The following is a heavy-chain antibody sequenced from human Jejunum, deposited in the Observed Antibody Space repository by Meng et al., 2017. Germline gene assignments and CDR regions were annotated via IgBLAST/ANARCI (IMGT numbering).Heavy chain of an antibody. CDR1: GSSLSGHY. V-gene: IGHV4-59*11. J-gene: IGHJ2*01. CDR3: ASAGSSGWNWYFGL. Sequence: KLQEAGPGLVKGSETLSLTCNVSGSSLSGHYWSWIRQAPGKGLEWIGHIFYSGNTNYNPALKSRVAMSLDTSENRFSLQLHSVTAADTAVYYCASAGSSGWNWYFGLWGRGTLVTVSS. CDR2: IFYSGNT. D-gene: IGHD3-10*01.